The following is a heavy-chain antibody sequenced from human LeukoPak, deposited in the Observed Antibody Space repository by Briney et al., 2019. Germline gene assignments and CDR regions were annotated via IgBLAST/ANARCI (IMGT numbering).Heavy chain of an antibody. V-gene: IGHV4-59*01. J-gene: IGHJ6*03. CDR2: IYYSGST. CDR3: ARGGIAAAGFTGPFSHYYYYMDV. Sequence: PGGSLRLSCAASGFTFSDYYMSWIRQAPGKGLEWIGYIYYSGSTNYNPSLKSRVTISVDTSKNQFSLKLSSVTAADTAVYYCARGGIAAAGFTGPFSHYYYYMDVWGKGTTVTVSS. D-gene: IGHD6-13*01. CDR1: GFTFSDYY.